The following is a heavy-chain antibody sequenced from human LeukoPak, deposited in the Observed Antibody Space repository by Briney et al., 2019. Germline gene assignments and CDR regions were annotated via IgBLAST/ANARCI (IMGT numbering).Heavy chain of an antibody. CDR2: ISGSGGST. J-gene: IGHJ4*02. CDR1: GFTFSSYA. D-gene: IGHD3-10*01. V-gene: IGHV3-23*01. Sequence: PGGSLRLSCAASGFTFSSYAMSWVRQAPGKGLEWVSAISGSGGSTYYADSVKGRFTISRDNSQNTLYLQMNSLRAEDTAVYYCGGRGPYGPHVHYWGQGTLVTVSS. CDR3: GGRGPYGPHVHY.